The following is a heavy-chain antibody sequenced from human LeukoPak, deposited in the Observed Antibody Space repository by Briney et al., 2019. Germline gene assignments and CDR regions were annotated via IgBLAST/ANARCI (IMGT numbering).Heavy chain of an antibody. V-gene: IGHV1-2*02. J-gene: IGHJ5*02. Sequence: ASVKVSCKASGYTFTGYYMHWVRQAPGQGLEWMGWINPNSGGTNYAQKFQGRVTMTRDTSISTAYMELSRLRSDDTAVYYCARDSSSRINNWFDPWGQGTLVTVSS. CDR3: ARDSSSRINNWFDP. D-gene: IGHD6-13*01. CDR1: GYTFTGYY. CDR2: INPNSGGT.